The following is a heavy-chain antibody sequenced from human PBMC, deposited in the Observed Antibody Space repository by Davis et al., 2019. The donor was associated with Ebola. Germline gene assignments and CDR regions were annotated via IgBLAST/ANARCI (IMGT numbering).Heavy chain of an antibody. CDR1: GGSVSSGSYY. CDR3: ARVGGDYVPDADYYYYMDV. Sequence: PSETLSLTCTVSGGSVSSGSYYWSWIRQPPGKGLEWIGYIYYSGSTNYNPSLKSRVTISVDTSKNQFSLKLSSVTAADTAVYYCARVGGDYVPDADYYYYMDVWGKGTTVTVSS. V-gene: IGHV4-61*01. J-gene: IGHJ6*03. CDR2: IYYSGST. D-gene: IGHD4-17*01.